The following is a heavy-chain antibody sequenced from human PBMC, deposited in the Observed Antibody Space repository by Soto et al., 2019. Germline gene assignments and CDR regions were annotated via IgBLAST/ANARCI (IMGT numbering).Heavy chain of an antibody. J-gene: IGHJ3*02. CDR1: GGSISSYY. D-gene: IGHD2-15*01. V-gene: IGHV4-59*01. CDR2: IYYSGST. CDR3: ARVAGGYCSGGSCYLDAFDI. Sequence: SETLSLTSTVSGGSISSYYWSWIRQPPGKGLEWIGYIYYSGSTNYNPSLKSRVTLSVDTSRNQFSLKLSSVTAADTAVYYCARVAGGYCSGGSCYLDAFDIWGQGTMVTVSS.